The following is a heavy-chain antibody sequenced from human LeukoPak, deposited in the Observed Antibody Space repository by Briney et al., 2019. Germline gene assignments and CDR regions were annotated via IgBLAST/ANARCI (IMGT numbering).Heavy chain of an antibody. D-gene: IGHD4-17*01. CDR3: ARDHDYEGWFDP. J-gene: IGHJ5*02. V-gene: IGHV1-69*06. CDR2: IIPIFGTA. Sequence: SVKVSCKASGGTFSSYAISWVRQAPGQGLEWMGGIIPIFGTANYAQKFQGRVTITADKSTSTAYMELSSLRSEDMAVYYCARDHDYEGWFDPWGQGTLVTVSS. CDR1: GGTFSSYA.